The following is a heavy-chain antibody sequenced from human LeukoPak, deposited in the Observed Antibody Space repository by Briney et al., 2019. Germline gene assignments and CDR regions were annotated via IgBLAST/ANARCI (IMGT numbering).Heavy chain of an antibody. D-gene: IGHD3-10*01. CDR2: IYYSGST. V-gene: IGHV4-39*07. CDR1: GGSISSSSYY. J-gene: IGHJ4*02. Sequence: SETLSLTCTVSGGSISSSSYYWGWIRQPPGKGLEWIGSIYYSGSTYYNPSLKSRVTISVDTSKNQFSLKLSSVSAADTAVYYCARTSLLWFGEPTSFDYWGQGTLVTVSS. CDR3: ARTSLLWFGEPTSFDY.